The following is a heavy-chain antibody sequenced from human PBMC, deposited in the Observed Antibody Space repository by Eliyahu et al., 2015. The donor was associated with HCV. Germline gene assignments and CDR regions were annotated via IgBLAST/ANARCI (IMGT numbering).Heavy chain of an antibody. CDR3: ATEEARTPGGGRAFDI. J-gene: IGHJ3*02. CDR1: GFTFSNXA. D-gene: IGHD6-6*01. CDR2: IGKSGDNT. V-gene: IGHV3-23*01. Sequence: EVQLLESGGGLVQRGGSLRLSCAXXGFTFSNXAMSWVRQARGKGLEWXSRIGKSGDNTFXADSVQGRFTVSRDNSKNTLYLQMNSLTAEDTAIYYCATEEARTPGGGRAFDIWGQGTMVTVSS.